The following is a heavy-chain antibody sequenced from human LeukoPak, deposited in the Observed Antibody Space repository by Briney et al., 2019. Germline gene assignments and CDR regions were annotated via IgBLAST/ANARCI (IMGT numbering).Heavy chain of an antibody. CDR3: ARLMTIATATVYYYMDV. J-gene: IGHJ6*03. Sequence: ASVKVSCKASGYTITSYYMHWVRQAPGQGLEWMGWINPNSGGTNYAQKFQGRVTMTRDTSISTAYMELSRLRSDDTAVYYCARLMTIATATVYYYMDVWGKGTTVTVSS. CDR2: INPNSGGT. V-gene: IGHV1-2*02. CDR1: GYTITSYY. D-gene: IGHD2-8*01.